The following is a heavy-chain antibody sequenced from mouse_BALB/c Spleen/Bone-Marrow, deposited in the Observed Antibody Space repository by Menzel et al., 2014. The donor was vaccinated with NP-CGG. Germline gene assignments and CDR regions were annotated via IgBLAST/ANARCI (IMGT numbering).Heavy chain of an antibody. CDR1: GYAFTSYL. CDR3: AREWTARTPSY. CDR2: INPGSGGA. V-gene: IGHV1-54*01. Sequence: VQGVESGAELVRPGTSVKVSRKASGYAFTSYLIEWIKQRPGQGLEWIGVINPGSGGANYNEKFKGKATLTADKSSSTAYMQISSLTSDDSAVYFCAREWTARTPSYWGQGTALTVSS. D-gene: IGHD3-2*01. J-gene: IGHJ2*01.